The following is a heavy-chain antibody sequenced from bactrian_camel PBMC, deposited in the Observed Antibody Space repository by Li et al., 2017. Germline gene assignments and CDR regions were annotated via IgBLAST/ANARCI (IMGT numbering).Heavy chain of an antibody. D-gene: IGHD6*01. V-gene: IGHV3S40*01. CDR1: GHTYIPYC. J-gene: IGHJ4*01. CDR3: AADVGSMSGNCQPNY. CDR2: INLGGGLT. Sequence: VQLVESGGGSVQTTGSLRLSCAASGHTYIPYCMGWFRRAPGKEREAVATINLGGGLTHYGDSVKGRFTISRDDARNTVYLQMNNLKPEDTAIYYCAADVGSMSGNCQPNYWGQGTQVTVS.